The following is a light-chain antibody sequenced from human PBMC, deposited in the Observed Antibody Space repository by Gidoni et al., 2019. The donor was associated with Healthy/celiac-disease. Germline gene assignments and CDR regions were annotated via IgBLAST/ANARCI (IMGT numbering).Light chain of an antibody. CDR1: NIGNKS. Sequence: SYVLTQPPSVSVAPGKTARITGGGNNIGNKSVHWYQQKPGQAPVLVVYDASDRPSGIPERFSGSNSGNTATRTISRVEAGDEADYYCQVWDSSSDHPYVVFGGGTKLTVL. J-gene: IGLJ2*01. V-gene: IGLV3-21*03. CDR3: QVWDSSSDHPYVV. CDR2: DAS.